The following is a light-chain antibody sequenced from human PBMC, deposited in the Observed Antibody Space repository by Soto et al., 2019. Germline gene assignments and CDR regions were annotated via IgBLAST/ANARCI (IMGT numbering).Light chain of an antibody. CDR1: QSVSSK. CDR2: YMS. Sequence: EIGLTQSPATLSVPHGKRATLSSGASQSVSSKLAWYQHKPGQAPRLLIYYMSKRATGIPARFSGSGSGTDFTLTISSLAPEDFAIYYCHQRQSWPRTFGQGTKVDI. CDR3: HQRQSWPRT. J-gene: IGKJ1*01. V-gene: IGKV3-11*01.